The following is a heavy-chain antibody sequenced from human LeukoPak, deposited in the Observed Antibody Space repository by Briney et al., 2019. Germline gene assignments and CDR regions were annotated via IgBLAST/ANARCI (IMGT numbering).Heavy chain of an antibody. V-gene: IGHV3-23*01. D-gene: IGHD1-26*01. Sequence: GGSLRLSCAASGFTFSIYAMSWVRQAPGKGLEWVSGISGSGGSTYYADSVKGRFTISRDNSKNTLYLQMNSLRAEDTAVYYCAKDGMGARPFDYWGQGTLVTVSS. J-gene: IGHJ4*02. CDR1: GFTFSIYA. CDR2: ISGSGGST. CDR3: AKDGMGARPFDY.